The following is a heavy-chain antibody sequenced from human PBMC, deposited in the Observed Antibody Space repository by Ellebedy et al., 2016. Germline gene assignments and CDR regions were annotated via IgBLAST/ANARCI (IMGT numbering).Heavy chain of an antibody. D-gene: IGHD2-21*02. Sequence: GESLKISXAASGFTFSSYAMHWVRQAPGAGLEWVTVISCDGSNTYYADSVKGRFTISRDNSKNTLYLQVNSLRAEDTAVYYCAKDREDDCGGDWYSLGLDHWGQGTLVTVSS. CDR1: GFTFSSYA. V-gene: IGHV3-30*18. CDR2: ISCDGSNT. J-gene: IGHJ5*02. CDR3: AKDREDDCGGDWYSLGLDH.